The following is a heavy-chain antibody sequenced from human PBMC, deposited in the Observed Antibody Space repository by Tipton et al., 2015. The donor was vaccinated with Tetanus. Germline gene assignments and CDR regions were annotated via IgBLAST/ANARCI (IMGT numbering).Heavy chain of an antibody. CDR2: IYHTGGS. V-gene: IGHV4-30-2*01. CDR1: GVSMRNGGYS. CDR3: VRALYSSPGKSYVDY. D-gene: IGHD2-2*02. J-gene: IGHJ4*02. Sequence: TLSLTCIVSGVSMRNGGYSWSWIRQPPGKGLEWIGYIYHTGGSYYNPSLKSRVTMSVDLSKSQFSLKLSSVTAADTAVYYCVRALYSSPGKSYVDYWGQGTLVSVSS.